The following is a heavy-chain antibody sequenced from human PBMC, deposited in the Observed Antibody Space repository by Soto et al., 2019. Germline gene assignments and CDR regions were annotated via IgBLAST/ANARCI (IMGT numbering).Heavy chain of an antibody. CDR3: ARDTSYDFWSGSFDY. J-gene: IGHJ4*02. V-gene: IGHV4-38-2*02. D-gene: IGHD3-3*01. CDR2: IYHSGST. Sequence: SETLSLTCAVSGYSISSGYYWGWIRQPPGKGLEWIGSIYHSGSTYYNPSLKSRVTISVDTSKNQFSLKLSSVTAADTAVYYCARDTSYDFWSGSFDYWGQGTMVTVYS. CDR1: GYSISSGYY.